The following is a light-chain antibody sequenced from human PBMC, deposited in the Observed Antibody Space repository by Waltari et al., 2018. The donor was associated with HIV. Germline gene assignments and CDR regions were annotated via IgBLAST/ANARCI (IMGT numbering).Light chain of an antibody. J-gene: IGLJ2*01. V-gene: IGLV1-40*01. CDR2: GNS. CDR1: SSNIGAGYD. Sequence: QSVLTQPPSVSGAPGQRVTLSCPGSSSNIGAGYDVDWYQQVTGTAPKLLIFGNSNRPSGVPDRFSGSKSATSASLAITGLQAEDEADYYCQSYDSSLTVVIFGGGTKLTVL. CDR3: QSYDSSLTVVI.